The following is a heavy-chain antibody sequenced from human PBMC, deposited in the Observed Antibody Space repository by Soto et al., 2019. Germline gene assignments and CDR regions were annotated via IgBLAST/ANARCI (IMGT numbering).Heavy chain of an antibody. V-gene: IGHV3-74*01. D-gene: IGHD4-17*01. CDR3: AREHGDYLYYYYGMDV. CDR1: GFTFSSYW. J-gene: IGHJ6*02. Sequence: GGSLRLSCAASGFTFSSYWMHWVRQAPGKGLVWVSRINSDGSSTSYADSVKGRFTISRDNAKNTLYPQMNSLRAEDTAVYYCAREHGDYLYYYYGMDVWGQGTTVTVSS. CDR2: INSDGSST.